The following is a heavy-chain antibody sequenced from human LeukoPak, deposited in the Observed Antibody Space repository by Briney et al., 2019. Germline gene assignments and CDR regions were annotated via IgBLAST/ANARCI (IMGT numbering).Heavy chain of an antibody. Sequence: PGGSLRLSCAASGFSFSDYAMHWVRQAPGKGLEWVAIISYEGSDKYNEDSVKGRSTISRDNAKNSLYLQMNSLRAEDTAVYYCARDDYYGSGSFDYWGQGTLVTVSS. J-gene: IGHJ4*02. CDR3: ARDDYYGSGSFDY. CDR1: GFSFSDYA. CDR2: ISYEGSDK. V-gene: IGHV3-30-3*01. D-gene: IGHD3-10*01.